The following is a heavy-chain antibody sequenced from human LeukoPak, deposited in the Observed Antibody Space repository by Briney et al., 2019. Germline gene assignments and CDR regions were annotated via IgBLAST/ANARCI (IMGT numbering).Heavy chain of an antibody. D-gene: IGHD3-10*01. V-gene: IGHV3-13*01. CDR2: IGTAGDT. J-gene: IGHJ3*02. CDR1: GFTFSSYD. Sequence: VGSLRLSCAASGFTFSSYDMHWVRQATGKGLEWVSAIGTAGDTYYPGSVKGRFTISRENAKNSLYLQMNSLRAGDTAVYYCARLSMVLGAFDIWGQGTMVTVSS. CDR3: ARLSMVLGAFDI.